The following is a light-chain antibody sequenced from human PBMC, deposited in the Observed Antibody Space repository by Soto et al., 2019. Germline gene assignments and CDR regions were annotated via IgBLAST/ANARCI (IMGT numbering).Light chain of an antibody. Sequence: DIQMTQSPSTLSASVGDRVTINCRASQSISTWLAWYQQKPGRAPKLLIYDASSLESGVPSRFSGSGSGTEFTLTISNLQPEDFASDYCQQYNSYSTFGQGTKVDIK. CDR1: QSISTW. J-gene: IGKJ1*01. CDR2: DAS. CDR3: QQYNSYST. V-gene: IGKV1-5*01.